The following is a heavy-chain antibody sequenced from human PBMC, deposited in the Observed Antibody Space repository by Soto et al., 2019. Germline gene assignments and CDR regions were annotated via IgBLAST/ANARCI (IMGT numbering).Heavy chain of an antibody. CDR3: ARVRDYVWGSYRYADY. V-gene: IGHV4-34*01. CDR2: INHSGST. Sequence: PSETLSLTCAVYGGSFSGYYWSWIRQPPGKGLEWIGEINHSGSTNYNPSLKSRVTISVDTSKNQFSLKLSSVTAADTAVYYCARVRDYVWGSYRYADYWGQGTLVTVSS. J-gene: IGHJ4*02. CDR1: GGSFSGYY. D-gene: IGHD3-16*02.